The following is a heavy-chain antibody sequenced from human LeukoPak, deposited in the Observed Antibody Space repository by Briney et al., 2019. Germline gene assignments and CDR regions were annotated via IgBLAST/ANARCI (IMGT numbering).Heavy chain of an antibody. CDR1: SYTFTGYD. V-gene: IGHV1-2*02. D-gene: IGHD5-12*01. CDR2: INPHSGDT. Sequence: ASVKVSCKASSYTFTGYDMHWVRQAPGQGLEWMGWINPHSGDTNYAQKFQGRVTMTRDTSTSTAYMEVSRLRSDDTAVYYCAKDMRSRGYSGYDCFDYWGQGTLVTVSS. CDR3: AKDMRSRGYSGYDCFDY. J-gene: IGHJ4*02.